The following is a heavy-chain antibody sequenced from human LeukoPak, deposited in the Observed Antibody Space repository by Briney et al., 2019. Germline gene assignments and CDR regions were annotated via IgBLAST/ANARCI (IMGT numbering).Heavy chain of an antibody. CDR3: AKDAAGPEY. D-gene: IGHD6-13*01. Sequence: GRSLRLSCAASGLTFSDHSMTWVRQAPGKGLFWVSGISAGGGSTYYADSVKGRFSISRDNSRNTLYLQMNSLRAEDTAVYYCAKDAAGPEYWGQGTLVTVSS. CDR2: ISAGGGST. J-gene: IGHJ4*02. CDR1: GLTFSDHS. V-gene: IGHV3-23*01.